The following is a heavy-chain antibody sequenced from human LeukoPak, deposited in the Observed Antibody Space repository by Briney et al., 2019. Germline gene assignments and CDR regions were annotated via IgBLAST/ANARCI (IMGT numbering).Heavy chain of an antibody. Sequence: PGGSPRLSCAASGFTFSSYAMHWVRQAPGKGLEWVAVISYDGSNKYYADSVKGRFTISRDNSKNTLYLQMNSLRAEDTAVYYCARGGDYGSGSFRWRHFDSWGQGTLVTVSS. V-gene: IGHV3-30-3*01. CDR2: ISYDGSNK. CDR3: ARGGDYGSGSFRWRHFDS. D-gene: IGHD3-10*01. CDR1: GFTFSSYA. J-gene: IGHJ4*02.